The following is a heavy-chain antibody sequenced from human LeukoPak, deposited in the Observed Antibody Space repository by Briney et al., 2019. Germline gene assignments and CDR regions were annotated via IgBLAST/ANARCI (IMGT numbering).Heavy chain of an antibody. CDR3: ARDLRTDGMDV. Sequence: PGGSLRLSCAPSGFTFSSYSMHWVRQAPGKGLEWVSSISSSSSYIYYADSVKGRFTISRDNAKNSLYLQMNSLRAEDTAVYYCARDLRTDGMDVWGKGTTVTVSS. V-gene: IGHV3-21*01. CDR2: ISSSSSYI. J-gene: IGHJ6*04. CDR1: GFTFSSYS.